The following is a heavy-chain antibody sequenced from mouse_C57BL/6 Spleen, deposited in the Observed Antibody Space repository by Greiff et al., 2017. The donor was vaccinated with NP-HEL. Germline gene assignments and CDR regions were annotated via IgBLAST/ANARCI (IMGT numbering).Heavy chain of an antibody. D-gene: IGHD2-2*01. J-gene: IGHJ4*01. V-gene: IGHV6-3*01. Sequence: EVNVVESGGGLVQPGGSMKLSCVASGFTFSNYWMNWVRQSPEKGLEWVAQIRLKSDNYATHYAESVKGRFTISRDDSKSSVYLQMNNLRAEDTGIYYCTRVYYGYDDAMDYWGQGTSVTVSS. CDR3: TRVYYGYDDAMDY. CDR1: GFTFSNYW. CDR2: IRLKSDNYAT.